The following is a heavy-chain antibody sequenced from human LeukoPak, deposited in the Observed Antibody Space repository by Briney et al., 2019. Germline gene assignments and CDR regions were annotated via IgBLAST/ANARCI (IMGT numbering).Heavy chain of an antibody. CDR2: IKDDGTEK. D-gene: IGHD1-26*01. V-gene: IGHV3-7*01. Sequence: GGSLRLSCAASGFTFSSYWMSWVRQAPGKGLEWVANIKDDGTEKYYLDSVKGRFTIARDDAWNSLYLQMNSLRDEDTAVYYCVRAGWELDYWGQGTPVIVSS. J-gene: IGHJ4*02. CDR3: VRAGWELDY. CDR1: GFTFSSYW.